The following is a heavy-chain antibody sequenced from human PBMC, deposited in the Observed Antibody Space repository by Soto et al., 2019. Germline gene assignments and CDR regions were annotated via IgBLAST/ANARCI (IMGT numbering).Heavy chain of an antibody. CDR1: GFTFSSFA. CDR3: ARDYFPNYGSGSYYHYYYGLVG. J-gene: IGHJ6*02. V-gene: IGHV3-33*01. D-gene: IGHD3-10*01. CDR2: IWYDGSNE. Sequence: AGGSLRLSCAAAGFTFSSFALHWVRQAPGKGLEWVAVIWYDGSNEYYADSVKRRFTISRDNSKNTLYLQMNSLRAEDTAVYYCARDYFPNYGSGSYYHYYYGLVGWGQGATVTVSS.